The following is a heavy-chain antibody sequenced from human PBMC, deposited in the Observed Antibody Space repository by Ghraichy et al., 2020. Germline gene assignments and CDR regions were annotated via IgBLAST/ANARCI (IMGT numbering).Heavy chain of an antibody. CDR2: VYYTGDT. CDR3: ATISHCGGDCSSDIDY. Sequence: SETLSLTCTVSVSAGSMMSYYWSWIRQTPGMGLEYIGYVYYTGDTSYNPSLKGRVSISLDTSKNPFSLELRSVTAADTAMYYCATISHCGGDCSSDIDYWGQGTLLTVSS. V-gene: IGHV4-59*01. J-gene: IGHJ4*02. D-gene: IGHD2-21*02. CDR1: VSAGSMMSYY.